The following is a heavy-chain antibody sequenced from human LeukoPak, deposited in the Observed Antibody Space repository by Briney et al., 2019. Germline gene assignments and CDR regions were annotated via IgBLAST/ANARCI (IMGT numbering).Heavy chain of an antibody. CDR3: ARGRRFWDPIDY. CDR2: IYYSGST. D-gene: IGHD1-26*01. CDR1: GGSISSSSYY. Sequence: SETLSLTCTVSGGSISSSSYYWGWIRQHPGKGLEWIGYIYYSGSTYYNPSLKSRVTISVDTSKNQFSLKLSSVTAADTAVYYCARGRRFWDPIDYWGQGTLVTVPS. V-gene: IGHV4-31*03. J-gene: IGHJ4*02.